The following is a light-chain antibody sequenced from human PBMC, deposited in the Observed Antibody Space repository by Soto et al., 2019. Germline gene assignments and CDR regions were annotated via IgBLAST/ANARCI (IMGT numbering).Light chain of an antibody. CDR1: QSINSF. CDR3: QQYGGSPRT. CDR2: GAS. Sequence: EIVLTQCPGTLSLSPGEGATLSCRASQSINSFLAWYQQRRGQAPRLLIHGASNRATGIPDRFSGSGSGTDFTLTISRLEPEDFAVYYCQQYGGSPRTFGQGTKVDIK. J-gene: IGKJ1*01. V-gene: IGKV3-20*01.